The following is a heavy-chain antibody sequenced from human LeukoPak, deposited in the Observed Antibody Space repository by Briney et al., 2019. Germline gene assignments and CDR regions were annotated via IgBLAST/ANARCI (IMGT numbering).Heavy chain of an antibody. CDR2: ISSSGTTI. CDR3: ARWRLVIESYYFDY. CDR1: GFTFSDYH. D-gene: IGHD3-9*01. J-gene: IGHJ4*02. Sequence: PGGSLRLSCAASGFTFSDYHMSWIRQAPGKGLEWVSYISSSGTTIYYADSVKGRFTISRDNAKNSLYLQMNSLRAEDTAVYYCARWRLVIESYYFDYWGQGTLAIVSS. V-gene: IGHV3-11*04.